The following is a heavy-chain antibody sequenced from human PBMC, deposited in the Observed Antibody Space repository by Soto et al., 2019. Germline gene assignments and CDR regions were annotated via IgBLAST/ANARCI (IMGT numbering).Heavy chain of an antibody. CDR3: ARCYCSVGSCYACWHFDL. J-gene: IGHJ2*01. CDR1: GYTFTNYA. D-gene: IGHD2-15*01. Sequence: QVQLVQSGAEVKKPGASVKVSCQASGYTFTNYAISWVRQAPGQGLEWMGWISASTRNTDQAQNVQGRVTMTIDTPTNPAKMEMRSLRSDDTAVYYCARCYCSVGSCYACWHFDLWGRGTLVTVSS. V-gene: IGHV1-18*01. CDR2: ISASTRNT.